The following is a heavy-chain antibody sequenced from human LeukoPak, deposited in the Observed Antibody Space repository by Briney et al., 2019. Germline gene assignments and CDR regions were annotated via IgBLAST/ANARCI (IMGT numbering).Heavy chain of an antibody. J-gene: IGHJ4*02. D-gene: IGHD1-26*01. V-gene: IGHV1-2*02. Sequence: GASVKVSCKASGYTFTGYYMHWVRQAPGQGPEWMGWINPNSGGTNYAQKFQGRVTMTRDTSISTAYMELSRLRSDDTAVYYCASLVGAGATPGNFDYWGQGTLVTVSS. CDR2: INPNSGGT. CDR1: GYTFTGYY. CDR3: ASLVGAGATPGNFDY.